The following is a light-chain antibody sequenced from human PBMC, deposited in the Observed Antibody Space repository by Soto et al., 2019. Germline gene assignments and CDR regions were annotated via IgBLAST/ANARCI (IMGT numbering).Light chain of an antibody. Sequence: ELVMTQSPAILSVSPGERATLSCRASQSVSTNLAWFQQKPGQTPRLLFNGASTRATGIPARFTGSGSGTTFTLTISSLQSDDFATYYCLQYNGYYRTFGQGPKWIS. J-gene: IGKJ1*01. CDR1: QSVSTN. CDR2: GAS. V-gene: IGKV3-15*01. CDR3: LQYNGYYRT.